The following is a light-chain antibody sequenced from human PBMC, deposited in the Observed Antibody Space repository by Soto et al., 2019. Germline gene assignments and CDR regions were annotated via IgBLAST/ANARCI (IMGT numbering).Light chain of an antibody. V-gene: IGLV2-14*01. CDR1: SSDSIANNY. CDR3: SSYTSNSNPYV. CDR2: EVT. J-gene: IGLJ1*01. Sequence: LTQPHSVSESPGKTVTISCTASSDSIANNYVSWYQLHPGKAPKLMISEVTNRPSGVSSRFSGSKSGNTASLTISGLQADDEADYYCSSYTSNSNPYVFGTGTKLTVL.